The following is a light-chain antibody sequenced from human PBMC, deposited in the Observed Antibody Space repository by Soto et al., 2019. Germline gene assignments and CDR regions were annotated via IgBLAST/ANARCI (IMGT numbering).Light chain of an antibody. J-gene: IGKJ4*01. CDR1: QGLKF. CDR2: EAT. CDR3: QKANSFPIT. V-gene: IGKV1-12*01. Sequence: DIQMTQSPSSVSASVGDTVTITCRASQGLKFLAWYQQKPGKAPRLLIYEATNLQSGVPPRFSGSGSGTDFTLTISSLQLEDFATYYCQKANSFPITFGGGTKVDI.